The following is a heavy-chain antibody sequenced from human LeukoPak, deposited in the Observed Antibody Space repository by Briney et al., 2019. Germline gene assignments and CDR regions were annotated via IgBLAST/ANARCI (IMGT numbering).Heavy chain of an antibody. V-gene: IGHV1-2*06. J-gene: IGHJ4*02. CDR1: GYAFTAYF. CDR3: ARTLSTAVNDY. Sequence: ASVKVSCKASGYAFTAYFMHWVRQAPGQGLEWMGRINPNTGDTISAQKFQGRVTMTRDTSISTVDMELARLRSDDTAVYYCARTLSTAVNDYWGQGTLVTVSS. CDR2: INPNTGDT. D-gene: IGHD6-19*01.